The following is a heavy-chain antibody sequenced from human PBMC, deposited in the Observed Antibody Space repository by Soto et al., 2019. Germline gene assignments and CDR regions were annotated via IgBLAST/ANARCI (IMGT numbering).Heavy chain of an antibody. J-gene: IGHJ5*02. CDR3: ARGDGALRFLEWLSEYNWFDP. Sequence: EVQLVESGGGPVKPGGSLRLSCAASGFTFSSYSMNWVRQAPGKGLEWVSSISSSSSYIYYADSVKGRFTISRDNAKNSLYLQMNSLRAEDTAVYYCARGDGALRFLEWLSEYNWFDPWGQGTLVTVSS. CDR1: GFTFSSYS. D-gene: IGHD3-3*01. CDR2: ISSSSSYI. V-gene: IGHV3-21*01.